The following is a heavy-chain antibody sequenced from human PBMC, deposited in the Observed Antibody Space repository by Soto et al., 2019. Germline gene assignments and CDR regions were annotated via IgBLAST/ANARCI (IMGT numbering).Heavy chain of an antibody. J-gene: IGHJ6*03. V-gene: IGHV1-8*01. CDR3: VRGVGAHLTIFGVVLTKEYMDF. CDR1: GYTFTNYD. Sequence: QVQLVQSGAELKKPGASVKVSCKASGYTFTNYDITWVRQVPGQGLEWMGWMNPDSGNRGYAQKFQGRVSMTRDTSISTAYMELSSLMSEDTAVYYCVRGVGAHLTIFGVVLTKEYMDFWGKGTTVTVSS. CDR2: MNPDSGNR. D-gene: IGHD3-3*01.